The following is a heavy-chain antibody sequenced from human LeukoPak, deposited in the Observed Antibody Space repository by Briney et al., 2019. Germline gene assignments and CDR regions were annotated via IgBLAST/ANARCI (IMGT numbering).Heavy chain of an antibody. CDR2: INHSGST. CDR3: ATSSGWYSSLQY. J-gene: IGHJ4*02. D-gene: IGHD6-19*01. CDR1: GGSFSGHY. V-gene: IGHV4-34*01. Sequence: SETLSLTCAVYGGSFSGHYWSWIRQPPGKGLECIGEINHSGSTNYNPSLKSRVTISVDTSKNQFSLKLSSVTAADTAVYYCATSSGWYSSLQYWGQGTLVTVSS.